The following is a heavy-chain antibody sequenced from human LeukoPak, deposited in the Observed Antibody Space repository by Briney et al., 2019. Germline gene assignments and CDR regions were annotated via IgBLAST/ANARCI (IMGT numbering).Heavy chain of an antibody. CDR1: GGSISSYY. Sequence: ETLSLTCTVSGGSISSYYWSWVRQAPGKGLEWVSSISSSSSYIYYADSVKGRFTISRDNAKNSLYLQMNSLRAEDTAVYYCAREGTGYDFWSGFPTWGQGTTVTVSS. D-gene: IGHD3-3*01. J-gene: IGHJ6*02. V-gene: IGHV3-21*01. CDR3: AREGTGYDFWSGFPT. CDR2: ISSSSSYI.